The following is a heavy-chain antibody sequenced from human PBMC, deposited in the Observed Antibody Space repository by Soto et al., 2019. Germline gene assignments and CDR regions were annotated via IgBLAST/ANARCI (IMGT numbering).Heavy chain of an antibody. Sequence: VESGGGLVKPGGSLRLSCVASRFTFSDAWMSLLRQAPGKGLEWVGRIKSKPDGGTTDLAAPVKGRFIVSRDNSKNTMYLQMDRLETEDTAVYYCSSGGHYFGDWGQGTLVTVSS. J-gene: IGHJ4*02. D-gene: IGHD3-10*01. CDR1: RFTFSDAW. CDR3: SSGGHYFGD. V-gene: IGHV3-15*01. CDR2: IKSKPDGGTT.